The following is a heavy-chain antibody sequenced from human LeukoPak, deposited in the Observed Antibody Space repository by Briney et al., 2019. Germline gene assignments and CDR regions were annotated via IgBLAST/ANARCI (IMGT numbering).Heavy chain of an antibody. Sequence: PSETLSLTCTVSGGSISSSSYYWGWIRQPPGKGLEWIGSIYYSGSTYYNPSLKSRVTISVDTSKNQFSLKLSSVTAADTAVYYCARRTVLTEAFDYWGQGTLVTVSS. CDR3: ARRTVLTEAFDY. CDR1: GGSISSSSYY. J-gene: IGHJ4*02. V-gene: IGHV4-39*01. D-gene: IGHD1-14*01. CDR2: IYYSGST.